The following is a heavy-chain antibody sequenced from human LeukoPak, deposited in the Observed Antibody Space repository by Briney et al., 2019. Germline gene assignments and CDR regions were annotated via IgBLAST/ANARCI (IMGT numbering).Heavy chain of an antibody. J-gene: IGHJ4*02. CDR2: INHSGST. CDR1: GGSFSNYY. D-gene: IGHD4-17*01. CDR3: ARMTTMTPGPFDY. Sequence: SETLSLTCAVYGGSFSNYYWSWIRQSPGKGLEWIGEINHSGSTNYIPSLKSRVTMSVDTSKNQFSLKLSSVTAADTAVYYCARMTTMTPGPFDYWGQGILVTVSS. V-gene: IGHV4-34*01.